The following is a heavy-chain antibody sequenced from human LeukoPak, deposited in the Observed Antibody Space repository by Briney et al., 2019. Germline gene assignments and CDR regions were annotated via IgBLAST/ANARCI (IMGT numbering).Heavy chain of an antibody. CDR3: ASISGASWGDY. J-gene: IGHJ4*02. CDR1: GFXFSTYA. CDR2: ISYDGNNI. V-gene: IGHV3-30-3*01. Sequence: PGRSLRLSCAASGFXFSTYAFHWVRQAPGKGLEWVAVISYDGNNIYYVDSVKGRFTISRDNSKNTLYLQMNSLRAEDTAVYFCASISGASWGDYWGQGTLVTVSS. D-gene: IGHD3-16*01.